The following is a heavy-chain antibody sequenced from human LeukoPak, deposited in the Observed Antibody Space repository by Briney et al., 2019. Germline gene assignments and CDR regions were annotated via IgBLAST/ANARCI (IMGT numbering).Heavy chain of an antibody. CDR3: ARAPRHSNYVPGWFDP. D-gene: IGHD4-11*01. V-gene: IGHV1-69*05. CDR1: GGTFSSYA. Sequence: SVKVSCKASGGTFSSYAISWVRQAPGQGLEWMGGIIPIFGTANYAQKFQGRVTITTDESTSTAYMELSSLRSEDTAVYYCARAPRHSNYVPGWFDPWGQGTLVTVSS. CDR2: IIPIFGTA. J-gene: IGHJ5*02.